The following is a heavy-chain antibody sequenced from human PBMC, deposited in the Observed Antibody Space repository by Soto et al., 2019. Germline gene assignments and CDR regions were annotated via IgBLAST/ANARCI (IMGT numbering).Heavy chain of an antibody. Sequence: GGSLRLSCAASGFTFSSYSMNWVRQAPGKGLEWVSSISSSSSYIYYADSVKGRFTISRDNAKNSLYLQMNSLRAEDTAVYYCARDYGSGSPLLDYWGQGTLVTVSS. CDR3: ARDYGSGSPLLDY. CDR2: ISSSSSYI. D-gene: IGHD3-10*01. CDR1: GFTFSSYS. J-gene: IGHJ4*02. V-gene: IGHV3-21*01.